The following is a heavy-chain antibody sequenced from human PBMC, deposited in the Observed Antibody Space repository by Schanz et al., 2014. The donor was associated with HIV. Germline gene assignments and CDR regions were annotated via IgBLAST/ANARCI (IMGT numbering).Heavy chain of an antibody. CDR1: GFTFNSYS. CDR3: ARDGDYDFWSGYYTGRYYDY. Sequence: EVQLVESGGGLVKPGGSLRLSCAASGFTFNSYSMNWVRQAPGKGLEWVSGITWNNKVMGYVDSVKGRFTISRDNSKNTLYLQMNRLRAEDTAVYYCARDGDYDFWSGYYTGRYYDYWGQGTLVIVSS. CDR2: ITWNNKVM. D-gene: IGHD3-3*01. V-gene: IGHV3-21*01. J-gene: IGHJ4*02.